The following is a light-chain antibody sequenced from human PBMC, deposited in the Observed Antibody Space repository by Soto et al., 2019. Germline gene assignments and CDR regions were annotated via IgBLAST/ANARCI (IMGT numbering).Light chain of an antibody. CDR2: GAC. CDR1: QTVSSN. Sequence: EIVMTKFQATLSVSPGARATLSCRASQTVSSNLAWYQPKPGQARRLLIYGACSSATGIPDRFSGSGSGTDFTPTISRQAPEDVAVYCCQQDGTLRITFGQGTLLE. V-gene: IGKV3-20*01. J-gene: IGKJ5*01. CDR3: QQDGTLRIT.